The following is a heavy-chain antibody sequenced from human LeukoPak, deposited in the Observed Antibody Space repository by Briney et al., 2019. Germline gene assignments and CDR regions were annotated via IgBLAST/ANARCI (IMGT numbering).Heavy chain of an antibody. J-gene: IGHJ5*02. Sequence: SETLSLTCAVYGGSFSGYYWSWIRQPPGKGLEWIGETSHSGYTNYNASLESRVTISVDTSKKQFSLKLTSVTPADTAVYYCARGGIVGSRTNWFDPWGQGILVTVSS. D-gene: IGHD1-26*01. CDR1: GGSFSGYY. CDR2: TSHSGYT. CDR3: ARGGIVGSRTNWFDP. V-gene: IGHV4-34*01.